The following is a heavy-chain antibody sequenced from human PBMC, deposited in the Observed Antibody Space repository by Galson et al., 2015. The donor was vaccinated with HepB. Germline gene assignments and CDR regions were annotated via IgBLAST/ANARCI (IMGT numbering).Heavy chain of an antibody. CDR1: GYTFTSYY. CDR2: INPSGGST. D-gene: IGHD2-21*02. Sequence: SVKVSCKASGYTFTSYYMHWVRQAPGQGLEWMGIINPSGGSTSYAQKFQGRVTMTRDTSTSTVYMELSSLRSEDTAVYYCARVRRCGGDCYPTPFDYWGQGTLVTVSS. CDR3: ARVRRCGGDCYPTPFDY. V-gene: IGHV1-46*03. J-gene: IGHJ4*02.